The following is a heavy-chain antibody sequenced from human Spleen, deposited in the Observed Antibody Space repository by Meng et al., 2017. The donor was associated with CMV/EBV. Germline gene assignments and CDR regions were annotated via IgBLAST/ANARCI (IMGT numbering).Heavy chain of an antibody. CDR2: IYYSGST. D-gene: IGHD5-18*01. CDR1: GGSISSYY. J-gene: IGHJ6*02. CDR3: ARVDTAMGPTYYYYGMDV. Sequence: GSLRLSCTVSGGSISSYYWSWIRQPPGKGLEWIGYIYYSGSTNYNPSLKSRVTISVDTSKTQFSLKLSTVTAADTAVYYCARVDTAMGPTYYYYGMDVWGQGTTVTVSS. V-gene: IGHV4-59*01.